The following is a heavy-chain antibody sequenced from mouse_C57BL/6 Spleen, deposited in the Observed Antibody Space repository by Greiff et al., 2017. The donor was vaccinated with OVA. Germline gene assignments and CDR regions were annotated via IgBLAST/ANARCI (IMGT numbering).Heavy chain of an antibody. J-gene: IGHJ3*01. Sequence: QVQLQQPGAELVKPGASVKLSCKASGYTFTSYWMHWVKQRPGQGLEWIGMIHPNSGSTNYNEKFKSKATLTVDKSSSTAYMQLSSLTSEDSAVYYCARGPQTAQATAWFAYWGQGTLVTVSA. CDR3: ARGPQTAQATAWFAY. CDR2: IHPNSGST. CDR1: GYTFTSYW. V-gene: IGHV1-64*01. D-gene: IGHD3-2*02.